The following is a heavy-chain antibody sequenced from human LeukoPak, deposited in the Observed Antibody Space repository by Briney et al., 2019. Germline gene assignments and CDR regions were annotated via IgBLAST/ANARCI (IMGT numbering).Heavy chain of an antibody. V-gene: IGHV3-21*01. CDR1: GFTFSSHS. CDR2: ISSSSSYI. J-gene: IGHJ4*02. D-gene: IGHD4-17*01. CDR3: ARDKYGDYVIDY. Sequence: PGGSLRLSCAASGFTFSSHSMNWVRQAPGKGLEWVSSISSSSSYIYYADSVKGRFTISRDNAKNSLYLQMNSLRAEDTAVYYCARDKYGDYVIDYWGQGTLVTVSS.